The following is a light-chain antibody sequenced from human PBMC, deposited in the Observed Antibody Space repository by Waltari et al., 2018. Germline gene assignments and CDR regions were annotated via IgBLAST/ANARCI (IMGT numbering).Light chain of an antibody. CDR1: QSLVVSDGSSY. J-gene: IGKJ5*01. Sequence: DVVMTQTPLSSPVTLGQSASMSCKSSQSLVVSDGSSYLSWLQQRPGQPPRLLISQVSNRFAGVPDRFSGSGAGTEFTLKISTVEAEDVGVYYCMQAAHLPITFGQGTRLEIQ. CDR2: QVS. V-gene: IGKV2-24*01. CDR3: MQAAHLPIT.